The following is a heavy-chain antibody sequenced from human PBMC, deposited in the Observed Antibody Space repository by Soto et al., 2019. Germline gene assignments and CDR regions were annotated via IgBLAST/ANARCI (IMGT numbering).Heavy chain of an antibody. Sequence: QVQLMQSGAEVKRPGASMEISCKTSGYTFTNYPIHWVRQAPGQTLEWMGWIDAGNGNTKYSQTFQGRVTFTRDTSANTAYMELSSLRSEDTAVYYCARYNYFDYWGQGTLVTVSS. D-gene: IGHD1-1*01. V-gene: IGHV1-3*01. CDR2: IDAGNGNT. CDR3: ARYNYFDY. J-gene: IGHJ4*02. CDR1: GYTFTNYP.